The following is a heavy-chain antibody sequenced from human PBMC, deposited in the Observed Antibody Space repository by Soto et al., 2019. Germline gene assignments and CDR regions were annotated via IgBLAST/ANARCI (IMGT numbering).Heavy chain of an antibody. J-gene: IGHJ4*02. D-gene: IGHD6-13*01. CDR3: ARDARIAAAGKAPTFDY. CDR2: IIPIFGTA. Sequence: SVKVSCKASGGTFSSYAISWVRQAPGQGLEWMGGIIPIFGTANYAQKFQGRVTITADESTSTAYMELSSLRSEDTAVYYCARDARIAAAGKAPTFDYWGQGTLVTVSS. CDR1: GGTFSSYA. V-gene: IGHV1-69*13.